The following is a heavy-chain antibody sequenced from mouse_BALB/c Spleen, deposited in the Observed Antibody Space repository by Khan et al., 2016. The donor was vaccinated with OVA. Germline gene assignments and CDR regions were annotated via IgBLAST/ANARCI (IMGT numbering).Heavy chain of an antibody. CDR1: GFSLTSYG. V-gene: IGHV2-3*01. CDR3: AWLEASYYALDY. CDR2: IWGDGST. D-gene: IGHD1-1*02. J-gene: IGHJ4*01. Sequence: QVQLKESGPGLVAPSQSLSITCNVSGFSLTSYGVSWVRQPPGKGLEWLGVIWGDGSTTYHSALISRLSTSTDNSSSQICLKLNSLQTDETSTYSCAWLEASYYALDYWGQGTSVTVSS.